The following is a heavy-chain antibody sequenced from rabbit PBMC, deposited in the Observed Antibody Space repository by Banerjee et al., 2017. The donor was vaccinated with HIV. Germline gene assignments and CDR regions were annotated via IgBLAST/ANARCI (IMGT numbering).Heavy chain of an antibody. D-gene: IGHD4-2*01. J-gene: IGHJ4*01. V-gene: IGHV1S45*01. CDR1: GFSFSSNA. CDR2: IYTGSSGST. Sequence: QEQLEESGGDLVKPGASLTLTCTASGFSFSSNAMCWVRQAPGKGLEWIACIYTGSSGSTYHASWAKGRFTISKTSSTTVTLQMTSLTAADTATYFCARASYYYSGAVYPFNLWGQGTLVTVS. CDR3: ARASYYYSGAVYPFNL.